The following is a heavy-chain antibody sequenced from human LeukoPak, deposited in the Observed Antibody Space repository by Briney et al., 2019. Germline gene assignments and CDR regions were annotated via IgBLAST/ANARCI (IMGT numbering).Heavy chain of an antibody. D-gene: IGHD3-3*01. Sequence: GGSLRLACATSGFRISDYYMTWVRQPPGKGLEWVSAISGSGGSTYYADSVKGRFTISRDNSKNTLYLQMNSLRTEDTAVYYCEKEGFLEWLSEGDFDYWGQGTMVTVSS. CDR1: GFRISDYY. J-gene: IGHJ4*02. V-gene: IGHV3-23*01. CDR2: ISGSGGST. CDR3: EKEGFLEWLSEGDFDY.